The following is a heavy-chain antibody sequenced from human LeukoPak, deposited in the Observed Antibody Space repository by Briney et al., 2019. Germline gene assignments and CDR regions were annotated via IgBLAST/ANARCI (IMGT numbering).Heavy chain of an antibody. J-gene: IGHJ6*02. CDR2: IESDGSRT. V-gene: IGHV3-74*01. D-gene: IGHD3-22*01. Sequence: PGRSLRLSCAASGFTFSSYGMHWVRQAPGKGLEWVSRIESDGSRTRYADSVKGRFTISRDNAKNTLYLQMNSLSAEDTAVYYCARDTYYYNSSAFYHYYYGMDVWGQGTTVTVSS. CDR3: ARDTYYYNSSAFYHYYYGMDV. CDR1: GFTFSSYG.